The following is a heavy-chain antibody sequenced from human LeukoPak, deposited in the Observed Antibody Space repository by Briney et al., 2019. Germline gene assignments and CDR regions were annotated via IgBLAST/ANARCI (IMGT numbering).Heavy chain of an antibody. CDR1: GYTFTSYG. CDR3: ARDPVPYCTNGVCQNWFDP. D-gene: IGHD2-8*01. J-gene: IGHJ5*02. V-gene: IGHV1-18*01. Sequence: ASVKVSCKASGYTFTSYGISWVRQAPGQGLEWMGWISAYNGNTNYAQKLQGRVAMTTDTSTSTAYMELRSLRSDDTAVYYCARDPVPYCTNGVCQNWFDPWGQGTLVTVSS. CDR2: ISAYNGNT.